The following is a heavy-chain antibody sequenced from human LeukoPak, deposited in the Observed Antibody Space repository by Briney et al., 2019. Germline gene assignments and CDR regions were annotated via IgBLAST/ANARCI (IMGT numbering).Heavy chain of an antibody. CDR3: ARSGGYSYALRPGHFDY. D-gene: IGHD5-18*01. J-gene: IGHJ4*02. CDR1: GYTSTGYY. Sequence: GASVKVSCKASGYTSTGYYMHWVRQAPGQGLEWMGWISAYNGNTNYAQKLQGRVSMTTDTSTSTAYMELRSLRSDDTAVYYCARSGGYSYALRPGHFDYWGQGTLVTVSS. CDR2: ISAYNGNT. V-gene: IGHV1-18*04.